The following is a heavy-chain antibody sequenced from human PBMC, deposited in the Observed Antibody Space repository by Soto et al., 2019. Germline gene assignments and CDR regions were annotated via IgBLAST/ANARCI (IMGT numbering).Heavy chain of an antibody. CDR1: GFTFSSYA. Sequence: GGSLRLSCAASGFTFSSYAMSWVRQAPGKGLEWVSAISGSGGSTYYADSVKGRFTISRDNSKNTLYLQMNSLRAEDTAVYYCVKDQSRGYCCGSGSPGYWGQGSLVTVSS. V-gene: IGHV3-23*01. J-gene: IGHJ4*02. D-gene: IGHD3-10*01. CDR2: ISGSGGST. CDR3: VKDQSRGYCCGSGSPGY.